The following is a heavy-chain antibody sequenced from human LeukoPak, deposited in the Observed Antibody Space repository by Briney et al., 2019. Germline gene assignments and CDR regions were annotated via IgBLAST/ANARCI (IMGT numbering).Heavy chain of an antibody. CDR2: IFTSGAT. V-gene: IGHV4-4*07. CDR3: ARVHWNYDGLAWFDP. Sequence: SETLSLTCTVPGGSIDSYSWSWIRQPAGKGLEWIGRIFTSGATFYNPSLKTRVTMSIATSKNQFSLKLSSVTAADTAVYYCARVHWNYDGLAWFDPWGQGTLVTVSS. J-gene: IGHJ5*02. CDR1: GGSIDSYS. D-gene: IGHD1-7*01.